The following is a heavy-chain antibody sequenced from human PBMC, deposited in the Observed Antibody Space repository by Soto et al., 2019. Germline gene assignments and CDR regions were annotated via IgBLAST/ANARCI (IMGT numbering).Heavy chain of an antibody. Sequence: SETLSLTCTVSGGSISSGGYYWSRIRQHPGKGLEWIGYIYYSGSPYYNPSLKSRVTISVDTSKNQFSLKLSSVTAADTAVYYCARGGHGDYTYYYYGMDVWGQGTTVTVS. CDR3: ARGGHGDYTYYYYGMDV. J-gene: IGHJ6*02. V-gene: IGHV4-31*03. CDR2: IYYSGSP. CDR1: GGSISSGGYY. D-gene: IGHD4-17*01.